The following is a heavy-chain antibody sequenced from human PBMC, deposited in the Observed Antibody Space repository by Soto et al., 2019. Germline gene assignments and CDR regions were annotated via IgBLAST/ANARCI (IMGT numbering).Heavy chain of an antibody. Sequence: PGGSLRLSCAASGFTFSSYSMNWVRQAPGKGLEWVSYISSSSSTICYADSVKGRFTISRDNAKNSLYLQMNSLRDEDTAVYYCARDHAPRVVVPAAILYYYYGMDVWGQGTTVTVSS. D-gene: IGHD2-2*01. CDR3: ARDHAPRVVVPAAILYYYYGMDV. J-gene: IGHJ6*02. CDR2: ISSSSSTI. V-gene: IGHV3-48*02. CDR1: GFTFSSYS.